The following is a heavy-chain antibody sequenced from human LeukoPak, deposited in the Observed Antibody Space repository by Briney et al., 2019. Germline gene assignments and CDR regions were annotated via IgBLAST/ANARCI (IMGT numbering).Heavy chain of an antibody. CDR1: GDSISSGVSY. J-gene: IGHJ6*03. D-gene: IGHD3-10*01. V-gene: IGHV4-31*03. CDR2: IFYSGST. Sequence: SQTLSLTCTVSGDSISSGVSYWGWIRQRPGKGLEWIAYIFYSGSTYYNPSLKSRVTIPVDTSNNHFSLEVRSVTAADTAVYFCARLHYNYYYMDVWGKGTPVTVSS. CDR3: ARLHYNYYYMDV.